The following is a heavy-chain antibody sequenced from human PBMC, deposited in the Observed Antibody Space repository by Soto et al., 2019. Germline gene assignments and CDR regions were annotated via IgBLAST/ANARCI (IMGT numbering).Heavy chain of an antibody. J-gene: IGHJ6*02. D-gene: IGHD3-10*01. CDR3: ARFRGSYGMDV. CDR2: IIPILGIP. CDR1: GGTFSSYT. Sequence: GASVKVSCXASGGTFSSYTISWVRQAPGQGLEWMGRIIPILGIPNYAQKFQGRVTITADKSTSTAYMELSSLRSEDTAVYYCARFRGSYGMDVWGQGTTVTVSS. V-gene: IGHV1-69*02.